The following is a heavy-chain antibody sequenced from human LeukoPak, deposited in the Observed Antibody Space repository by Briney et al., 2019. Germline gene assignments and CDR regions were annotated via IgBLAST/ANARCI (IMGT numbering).Heavy chain of an antibody. CDR2: INTNTGNP. D-gene: IGHD6-19*01. Sequence: TSLKLSCKGSGYTCTSYAMSWVRHAPGQPLERVGWINTNTGNPTYAQGFTGRFVFSSDTSVSTASLQISSLKPEDSGVYYCARSVESAYSSAWYTGFDSWGPGTLGTVSS. J-gene: IGHJ4*02. CDR3: ARSVESAYSSAWYTGFDS. CDR1: GYTCTSYA. V-gene: IGHV7-4-1*02.